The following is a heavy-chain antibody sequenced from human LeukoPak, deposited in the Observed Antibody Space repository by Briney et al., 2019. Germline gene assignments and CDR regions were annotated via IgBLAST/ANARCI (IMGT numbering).Heavy chain of an antibody. Sequence: ASVKVSCKASGYTFTDYYMHWVRQAPGQGLEWMGWINPDSGGTRYSQKFQGRVTIARDTSINTVYMELSRLRSDDTAVYYCARPHDGGSYSNDAFDLWGQGTIASLSS. CDR1: GYTFTDYY. CDR3: ARPHDGGSYSNDAFDL. CDR2: INPDSGGT. D-gene: IGHD1-26*01. J-gene: IGHJ3*01. V-gene: IGHV1-2*02.